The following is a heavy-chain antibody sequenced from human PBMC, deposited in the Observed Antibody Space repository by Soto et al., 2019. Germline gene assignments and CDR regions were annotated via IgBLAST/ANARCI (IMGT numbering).Heavy chain of an antibody. CDR1: GGSISDFW. J-gene: IGHJ5*02. CDR2: LCSSGSA. V-gene: IGHV4-59*01. D-gene: IGHD5-12*01. Sequence: SETLSLTCTVSGGSISDFWWSWIRPPPGRGLGWIGSLCSSGSANYNPSLKNRVALSVDTSRNELALNLRSVTTPDTALYYCARGYSELYSGYDYWFDPWGQGTRGTAAS. CDR3: ARGYSELYSGYDYWFDP.